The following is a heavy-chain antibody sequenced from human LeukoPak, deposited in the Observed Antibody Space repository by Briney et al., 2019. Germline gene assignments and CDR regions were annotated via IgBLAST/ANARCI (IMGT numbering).Heavy chain of an antibody. CDR1: GFTFSSYC. CDR2: IKEHGSQK. J-gene: IGHJ3*02. CDR3: GMILRVHTPRAYDI. D-gene: IGHD3/OR15-3a*01. Sequence: PAESLTLSCAASGFTFSSYCMSWVRQPPGKGLEWVAKIKEHGSQKYYVDSVKGRSTTARDNSQNPLLMQMNSLRAEDTGFYYCGMILRVHTPRAYDICGQGKMVTVSS. V-gene: IGHV3-7*05.